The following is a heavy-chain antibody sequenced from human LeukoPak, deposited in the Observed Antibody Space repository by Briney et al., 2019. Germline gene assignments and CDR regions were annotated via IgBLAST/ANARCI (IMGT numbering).Heavy chain of an antibody. CDR3: ARHAAHSSSRYFDYYYYGMDV. V-gene: IGHV4-39*01. CDR1: GGSISSSSYY. CDR2: IYYSGST. D-gene: IGHD6-13*01. J-gene: IGHJ6*02. Sequence: SETLSLTCTVSGGSISSSSYYWGWIRQPPGKGLEWIGSIYYSGSTYYNPSLKSRVTISVDTSKNQFSLKLSSVTAADTAAYYCARHAAHSSSRYFDYYYYGMDVWGQGTTVTVSS.